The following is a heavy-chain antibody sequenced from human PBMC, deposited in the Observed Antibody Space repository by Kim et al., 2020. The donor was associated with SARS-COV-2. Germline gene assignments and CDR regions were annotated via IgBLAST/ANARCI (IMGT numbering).Heavy chain of an antibody. Sequence: GGSLRLSCAASGFTFSSYAMHWVRQAPGKGLEWVAVISYDGSNKYYADSVKGRFTISRDNSKNTLYLQMNSLRAEDTAVYYCARATSSSWYRTDFDYWGQGNRVTVSS. CDR1: GFTFSSYA. CDR3: ARATSSSWYRTDFDY. D-gene: IGHD6-13*01. V-gene: IGHV3-30*04. CDR2: ISYDGSNK. J-gene: IGHJ4*02.